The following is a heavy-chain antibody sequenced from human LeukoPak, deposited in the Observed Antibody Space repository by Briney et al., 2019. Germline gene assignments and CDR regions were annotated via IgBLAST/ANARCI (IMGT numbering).Heavy chain of an antibody. CDR2: ISSSSRTI. CDR3: ARDYYDSSGDSYPNAFDI. J-gene: IGHJ3*02. D-gene: IGHD3-22*01. V-gene: IGHV3-48*02. Sequence: TGGSLRLSCAASGFTFSTYSMNWVRQAPGEGLEWISYISSSSRTIYYADSVKGRFTISSDNAKNSLYLQMNSLRHEDTAVYYCARDYYDSSGDSYPNAFDIWGQGTMVTVSS. CDR1: GFTFSTYS.